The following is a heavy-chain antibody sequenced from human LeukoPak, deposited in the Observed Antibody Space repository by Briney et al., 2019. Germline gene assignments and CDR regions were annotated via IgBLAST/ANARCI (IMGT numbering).Heavy chain of an antibody. V-gene: IGHV1-2*02. J-gene: IGHJ4*02. CDR3: AGDSGERGSGSYLIAY. CDR2: INPKSDGT. CDR1: GYIFTDYY. Sequence: GASVKVSCKASGYIFTDYYMHWVRQAPGQGLEWMGWINPKSDGTKYAQNFQGRVTMTRDTSISTAYMELSRLRSDDTAVYYCAGDSGERGSGSYLIAYWGQGTLVTVSS. D-gene: IGHD3-10*01.